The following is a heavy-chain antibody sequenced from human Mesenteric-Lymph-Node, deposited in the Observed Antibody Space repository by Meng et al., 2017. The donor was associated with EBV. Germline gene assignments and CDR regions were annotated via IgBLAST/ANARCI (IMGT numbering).Heavy chain of an antibody. CDR3: ARVDYTKSLPFDY. J-gene: IGHJ4*02. Sequence: QVQLQQWGAGLLNPSEHLSLTCAVYGGSFNDYSWTWIRQPPGKGLEWIGEIDHSGSNNYNPSLKSRVTMAVDTSKNQFSLKLASVTAADTAVYYCARVDYTKSLPFDYWGRGTLVTVSS. V-gene: IGHV4-34*01. CDR1: GGSFNDYS. CDR2: IDHSGSN. D-gene: IGHD2-2*02.